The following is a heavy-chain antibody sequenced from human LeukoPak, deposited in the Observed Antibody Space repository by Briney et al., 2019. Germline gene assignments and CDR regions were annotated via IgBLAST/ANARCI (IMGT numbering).Heavy chain of an antibody. CDR1: GYTFTSYY. CDR3: ARVVSNGSPNEDYYFDY. CDR2: INPSGGST. J-gene: IGHJ4*02. V-gene: IGHV1-46*01. D-gene: IGHD1-26*01. Sequence: ASVKVSCKASGYTFTSYYMHWVRQAPGQGLEWMGIINPSGGSTSYAQKFQGRVTMTRDTSTSTVYMELSSLRSEDTGVYYCARVVSNGSPNEDYYFDYWGQGTLVTVSS.